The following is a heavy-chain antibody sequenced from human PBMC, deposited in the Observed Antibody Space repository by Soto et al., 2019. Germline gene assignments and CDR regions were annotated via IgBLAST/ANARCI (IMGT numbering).Heavy chain of an antibody. CDR2: MNPNSGNT. J-gene: IGHJ4*02. D-gene: IGHD3-22*01. Sequence: QVKLVQSGAEVKKPGASVKVSCKASGYTFTSYDINWVRQATGQGLEWMGWMNPNSGNTGYAQKFQGRVTMTRNTSISTAYMDLSSLRSEDTAVYYCASNPYDYYDSSGYNGDYWGQGTLVTVS. CDR1: GYTFTSYD. V-gene: IGHV1-8*01. CDR3: ASNPYDYYDSSGYNGDY.